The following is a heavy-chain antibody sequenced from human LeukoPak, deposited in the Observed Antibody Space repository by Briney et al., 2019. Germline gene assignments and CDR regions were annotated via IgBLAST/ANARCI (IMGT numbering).Heavy chain of an antibody. CDR1: GFTFSSYW. V-gene: IGHV3-7*05. CDR3: ARILRLHTPRASDI. J-gene: IGHJ3*02. D-gene: IGHD5-24*01. Sequence: PGGSLRLSCAASGFTFSSYWMSWVRQAPGKGREGVANIEEHGSQKYYVDSVKGRFTISRDNAQNSLFLQMNSLRAEDTALYYCARILRLHTPRASDIWGQGTMVTVSS. CDR2: IEEHGSQK.